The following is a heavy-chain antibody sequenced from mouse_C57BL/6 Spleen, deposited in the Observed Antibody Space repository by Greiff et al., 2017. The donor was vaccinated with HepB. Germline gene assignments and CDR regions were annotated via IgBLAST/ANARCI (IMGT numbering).Heavy chain of an antibody. CDR2: IYPRSGNT. Sequence: QVQLQQSGAELARPGASVKLSCKASGYTFTSYGISWVKQRTGQGLEWIGEIYPRSGNTYYNEKFKGKATLTADKSSSTAYMELRSLTSEDSAVYFCARERLTTVVEVFDYWGQGTTLTVSS. CDR1: GYTFTSYG. CDR3: ARERLTTVVEVFDY. V-gene: IGHV1-81*01. D-gene: IGHD1-1*01. J-gene: IGHJ2*01.